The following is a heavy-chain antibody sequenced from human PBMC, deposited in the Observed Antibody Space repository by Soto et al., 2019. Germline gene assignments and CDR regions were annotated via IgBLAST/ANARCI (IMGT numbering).Heavy chain of an antibody. D-gene: IGHD2-2*03. CDR1: GGSISSSSYY. Sequence: SETLSLTCTVSGGSISSSSYYWGWIRQPPGKGLEWIGSIYYSGSTYYNPSLKSRVTISVDTSKNQFPLKLSSVTAADTAVYYCAPEDTGYCSSTSCYAPNAFDIWGQGTMVTVSS. CDR3: APEDTGYCSSTSCYAPNAFDI. J-gene: IGHJ3*02. CDR2: IYYSGST. V-gene: IGHV4-39*01.